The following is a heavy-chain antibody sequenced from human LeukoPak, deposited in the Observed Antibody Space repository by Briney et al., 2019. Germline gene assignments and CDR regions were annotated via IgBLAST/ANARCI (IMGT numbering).Heavy chain of an antibody. CDR3: AREASLDDYGDYVFDY. Sequence: GGSLRLSCAASGFTFSSYAMSWVRQAPGKGLGWVSAISGSGGSTYYADSVKGRFTISRDNAKNSLYLQMNSLRAEDTAVYYCAREASLDDYGDYVFDYWGQGTLVTVSS. CDR1: GFTFSSYA. CDR2: ISGSGGST. V-gene: IGHV3-23*01. J-gene: IGHJ4*02. D-gene: IGHD4-17*01.